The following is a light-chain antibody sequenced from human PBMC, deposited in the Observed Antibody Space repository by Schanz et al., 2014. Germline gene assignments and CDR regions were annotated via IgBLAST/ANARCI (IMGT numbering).Light chain of an antibody. CDR3: SSKTSSSAYWV. Sequence: QSALTQPASVSGSPGQSITISCTGTSSDVGGYNYVSWYQQRPGKAPKLMIFDVSNRPSGVSNRFSGSKSGNTASLTISGRQAEDEADYYCSSKTSSSAYWVFGGGTKLTVL. CDR1: SSDVGGYNY. CDR2: DVS. J-gene: IGLJ3*02. V-gene: IGLV2-14*01.